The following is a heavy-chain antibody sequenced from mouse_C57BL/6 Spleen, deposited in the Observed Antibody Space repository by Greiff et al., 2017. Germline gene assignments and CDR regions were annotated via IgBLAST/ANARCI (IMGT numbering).Heavy chain of an antibody. CDR3: ARSDYYGSQFDY. V-gene: IGHV1-82*01. CDR2: IYPGDGDT. CDR1: GYAFSSSW. Sequence: QVQLQQSGPELVKPGASVKISCKASGYAFSSSWMNWVKQRPGKGLEWIGRIYPGDGDTNYNGKFKGKATLTADKSSSTAYMQLSSLTSEDSAVYFCARSDYYGSQFDYWGQGTTLTVSS. J-gene: IGHJ2*01. D-gene: IGHD1-1*01.